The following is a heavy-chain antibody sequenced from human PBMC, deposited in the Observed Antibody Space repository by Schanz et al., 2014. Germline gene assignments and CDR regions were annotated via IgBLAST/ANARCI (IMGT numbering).Heavy chain of an antibody. CDR3: ARGTRVRTTDFWSGLYYFDY. V-gene: IGHV1-2*06. J-gene: IGHJ4*02. D-gene: IGHD3-3*01. CDR2: ISPSSGGT. Sequence: QVQLVQSGAEVKKPGASVKVSCKASGYTFTVYYMHWVRQAPGQGLEWMGRISPSSGGTNYAQNFQGRVTMTKDTSINTVYMELSSLRSEDTAVYYCARGTRVRTTDFWSGLYYFDYWGQGTLVTVSS. CDR1: GYTFTVYY.